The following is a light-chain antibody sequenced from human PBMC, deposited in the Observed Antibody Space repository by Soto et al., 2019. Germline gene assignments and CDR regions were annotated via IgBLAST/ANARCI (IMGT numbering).Light chain of an antibody. J-gene: IGLJ2*01. V-gene: IGLV2-14*01. Sequence: QSALTQPASVSGSPGQSITISCTGTSSDVGGYNYVSWYQQHTGKAPKLMIYDVSNRPSEVSNRFSGSKSGNTASLTISGLRAEDEADYYCSSNTRSSALFGGGTKLTVL. CDR1: SSDVGGYNY. CDR2: DVS. CDR3: SSNTRSSAL.